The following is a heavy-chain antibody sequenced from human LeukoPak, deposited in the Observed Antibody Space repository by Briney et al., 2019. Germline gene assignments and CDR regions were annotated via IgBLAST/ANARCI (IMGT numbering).Heavy chain of an antibody. CDR3: AKYLARIEVVTANDY. CDR2: ISGSGGST. J-gene: IGHJ4*02. Sequence: GGSLRLSCAASGFTFSSYAMSWVRQAPGKGLEWVSAISGSGGSTYYPDSVKGRFIIARDNTKNTLYLQMNSLRAEGTAVYYCAKYLARIEVVTANDYWGQGTLVTVSS. V-gene: IGHV3-23*01. CDR1: GFTFSSYA. D-gene: IGHD2-21*02.